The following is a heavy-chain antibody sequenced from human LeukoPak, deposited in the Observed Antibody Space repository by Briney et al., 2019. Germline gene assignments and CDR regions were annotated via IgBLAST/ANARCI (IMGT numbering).Heavy chain of an antibody. CDR1: GYTFTGYY. J-gene: IGHJ4*02. Sequence: ASVTVSCKASGYTFTGYYMHWVRQAPGQGLEWMGWINPNSGGTNYAQKFQGRVTMTRDTSISTAYMELTRLRSDDTAVYYCARVGATGTTSPFDYWGQGTLVTVSS. V-gene: IGHV1-2*02. CDR3: ARVGATGTTSPFDY. CDR2: INPNSGGT. D-gene: IGHD1-1*01.